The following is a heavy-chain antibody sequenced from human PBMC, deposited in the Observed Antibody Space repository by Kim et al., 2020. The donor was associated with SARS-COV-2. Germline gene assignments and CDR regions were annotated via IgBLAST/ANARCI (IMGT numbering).Heavy chain of an antibody. Sequence: GGSLRLSCAASGFTFSSYWMSWVRQAPGKGLEWVANIKQDGSEKYYVDSVKGRFTIYRDNAKNSLYLQMNSLRAEDTAVYYCARDSVYYDFWSGYYTGYFDLWGRGTLVTVSS. CDR1: GFTFSSYW. V-gene: IGHV3-7*01. CDR3: ARDSVYYDFWSGYYTGYFDL. D-gene: IGHD3-3*01. CDR2: IKQDGSEK. J-gene: IGHJ2*01.